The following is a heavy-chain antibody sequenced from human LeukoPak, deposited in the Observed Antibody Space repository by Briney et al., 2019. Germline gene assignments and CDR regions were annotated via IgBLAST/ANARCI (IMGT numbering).Heavy chain of an antibody. D-gene: IGHD1-26*01. Sequence: GGSLRLSCAASGFTFSTYAMSWVRQAPGKGLEWVSSISDSGDYTHYADSVKGRFTISRDNSKNTLNLQMTCLRAEDTAVYYCAKFFKVGITRAPIDHWGQGTLVTVSS. J-gene: IGHJ4*02. CDR3: AKFFKVGITRAPIDH. V-gene: IGHV3-23*01. CDR1: GFTFSTYA. CDR2: ISDSGDYT.